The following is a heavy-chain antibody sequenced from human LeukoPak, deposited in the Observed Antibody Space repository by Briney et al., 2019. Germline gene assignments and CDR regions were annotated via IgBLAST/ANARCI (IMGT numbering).Heavy chain of an antibody. D-gene: IGHD3-3*01. CDR2: INTNTGNP. V-gene: IGHV7-4-1*02. CDR3: ARGEIFTIFGVVTMVDS. Sequence: ASVKVSCKASGYTFTGYYMHWVRQAPGQGLEWMGWINTNTGNPTYAQGFTGRFVFSLDTSVSTAYLQISSLKAEDTAVYYCARGEIFTIFGVVTMVDSWGQGTLVTVSS. CDR1: GYTFTGYY. J-gene: IGHJ4*02.